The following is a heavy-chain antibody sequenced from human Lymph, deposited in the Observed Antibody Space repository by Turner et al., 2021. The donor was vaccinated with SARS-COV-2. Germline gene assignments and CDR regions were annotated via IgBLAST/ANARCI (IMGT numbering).Heavy chain of an antibody. CDR2: IRCSRSYI. CDR1: GFTFSTYS. D-gene: IGHD2-21*01. Sequence: EVQLVESGGGLVKPGGSLRLSCAASGFTFSTYSMNWVRQAPGKGLEWIAAIRCSRSYIYYADSVKGRFTISRDDSKNSLYLQMNSLRAEDTAVYYCARDIPPTADYFDYWGQGTLVTVSS. CDR3: ARDIPPTADYFDY. V-gene: IGHV3-21*01. J-gene: IGHJ4*02.